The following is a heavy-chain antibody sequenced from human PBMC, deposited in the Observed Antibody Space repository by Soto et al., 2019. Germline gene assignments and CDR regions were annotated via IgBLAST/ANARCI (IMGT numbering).Heavy chain of an antibody. CDR1: GGNFRSQSIS. D-gene: IGHD6-13*01. V-gene: IGHV1-69*08. Sequence: QVQLVQSGAEVKKPGSSVKVSCKASGGNFRSQSISISWVRQAPGQGLEWMGRAIPVLGVANYAQKFQGSVTITADKFTSTVYMELSSLRSEDTAVYYCARERDVAAPGTVETDYYYGMDVWGQGTTVTVSS. J-gene: IGHJ6*02. CDR2: AIPVLGVA. CDR3: ARERDVAAPGTVETDYYYGMDV.